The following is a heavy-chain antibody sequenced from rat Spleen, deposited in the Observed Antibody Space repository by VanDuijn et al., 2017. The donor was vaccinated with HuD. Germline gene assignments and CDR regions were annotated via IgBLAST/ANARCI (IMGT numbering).Heavy chain of an antibody. CDR3: TNNWEAYY. J-gene: IGHJ2*01. Sequence: EVQLVESGGGLVQPGRSLKVSCEASGFIFRNYDMVWVRQAPTKGLEWVATISYDGSSTYYRDSVKGRFTISRDDAKSTLYLQMNSLRSEDTATYYCTNNWEAYYWGQGVMVTVSS. CDR2: ISYDGSST. CDR1: GFIFRNYD. V-gene: IGHV5-29*01. D-gene: IGHD5-1*01.